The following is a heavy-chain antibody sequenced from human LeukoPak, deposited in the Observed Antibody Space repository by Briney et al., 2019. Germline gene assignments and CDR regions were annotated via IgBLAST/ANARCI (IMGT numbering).Heavy chain of an antibody. D-gene: IGHD3-3*01. J-gene: IGHJ5*02. Sequence: PGGSLRLSCAASGFAFRTYWMTWVRQAPGKGLEWVASINQDGSGKYYVDSVKGRFTISRDNTKNSLYLQMNTLRAEDTAVYYCARQSARNWFDPWRQGTLVTVSS. CDR3: ARQSARNWFDP. V-gene: IGHV3-7*01. CDR1: GFAFRTYW. CDR2: INQDGSGK.